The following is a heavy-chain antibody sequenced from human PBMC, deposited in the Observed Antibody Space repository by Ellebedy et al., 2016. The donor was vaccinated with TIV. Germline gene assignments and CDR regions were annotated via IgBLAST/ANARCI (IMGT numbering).Heavy chain of an antibody. J-gene: IGHJ4*02. Sequence: MPSETLSLTCAVYGGSFSGYYWSWIRQLPGKGLEWIGEIKHSGSTNYNPALKSRVTISVDTSKNQFSLKLSPVTAADTAVYYCARLGMLLESRGDYWGQGTLVTVSS. CDR1: GGSFSGYY. V-gene: IGHV4-34*01. CDR2: IKHSGST. D-gene: IGHD2-8*01. CDR3: ARLGMLLESRGDY.